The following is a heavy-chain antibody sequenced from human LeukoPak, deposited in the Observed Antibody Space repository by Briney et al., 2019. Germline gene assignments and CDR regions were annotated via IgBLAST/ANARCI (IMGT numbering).Heavy chain of an antibody. D-gene: IGHD4-17*01. CDR1: GGSISDYY. CDR2: IYYSGST. V-gene: IGHV4-59*08. J-gene: IGHJ3*02. CDR3: AGVYGDYADAFDI. Sequence: SETLSLTCTVSGGSISDYYWSWIRQPPGKGLEWIGYIYYSGSTNYNPSLKSRVTISVDTSKNQFSLKLSSVTAADTAVYYCAGVYGDYADAFDIWGQGTMVTVSS.